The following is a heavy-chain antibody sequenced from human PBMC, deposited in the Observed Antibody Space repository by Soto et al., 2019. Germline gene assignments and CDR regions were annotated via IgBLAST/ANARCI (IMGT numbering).Heavy chain of an antibody. CDR3: ARAMPSSGFPFDY. V-gene: IGHV4-38-2*01. CDR2: IYHSGST. J-gene: IGHJ4*02. D-gene: IGHD6-19*01. CDR1: GYSISSGYY. Sequence: PSETLSLTCAVSGYSISSGYYWGWIRQPPGTGLEWIGSIYHSGSTYYNPSLKSRVPTSVDTSKNQFSLKLSSVTAADTAVYYCARAMPSSGFPFDYWGQGTLVTVSS.